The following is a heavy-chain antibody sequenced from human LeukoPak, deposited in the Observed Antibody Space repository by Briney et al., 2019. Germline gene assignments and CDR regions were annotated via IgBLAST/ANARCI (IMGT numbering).Heavy chain of an antibody. CDR3: ASLLNYYDSSGYSYYYYMDV. J-gene: IGHJ6*03. CDR2: IYTSGST. Sequence: PSETLSLTCTVSGGSISSGSYYWSWIRQPAGKGLEWIGRIYTSGSTNYNPSLKSRVTISVDTSENQFSLKLSSVTAADTAVYYCASLLNYYDSSGYSYYYYMDVWGKGTTVTVSS. V-gene: IGHV4-61*02. D-gene: IGHD3-22*01. CDR1: GGSISSGSYY.